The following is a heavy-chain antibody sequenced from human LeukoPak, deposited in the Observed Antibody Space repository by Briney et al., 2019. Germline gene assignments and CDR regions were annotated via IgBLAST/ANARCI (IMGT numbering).Heavy chain of an antibody. V-gene: IGHV3-23*01. CDR2: ISGSGGST. CDR3: AKGRHDYGSGSYGLHAFDI. D-gene: IGHD3-10*01. J-gene: IGHJ3*02. CDR1: GFTFSSHG. Sequence: PGGTLRLSCAASGFTFSSHGMSWVRQAPGKGLEWVSGISGSGGSTYYADSVKGRFTISRDNSKNTLFLQMNSLRVEDTAVYYCAKGRHDYGSGSYGLHAFDIWGQGTMVTVSS.